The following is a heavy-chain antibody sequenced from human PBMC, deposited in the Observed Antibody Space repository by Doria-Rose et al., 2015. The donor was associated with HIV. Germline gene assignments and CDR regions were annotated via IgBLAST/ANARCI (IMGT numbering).Heavy chain of an antibody. CDR1: GGSISHYY. J-gene: IGHJ4*02. V-gene: IGHV4-59*01. CDR3: ARVLSGTYDY. D-gene: IGHD1-26*01. Sequence: QVQLQESGPGLMKPSETLSLTCSVSGGSISHYYWSWIRQPPGKGLEYIGDIFYTGSTNYSPSLKSRVSISIDTSKNKFSLRLSSVTAADTAVYYCARVLSGTYDYWGQGTLVTVSS. CDR2: IFYTGST.